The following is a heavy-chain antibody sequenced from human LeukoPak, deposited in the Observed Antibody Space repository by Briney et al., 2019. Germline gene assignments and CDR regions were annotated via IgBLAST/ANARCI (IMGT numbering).Heavy chain of an antibody. CDR2: IYYGGST. V-gene: IGHV4-39*01. CDR1: GGSISSSSYY. D-gene: IGHD4-17*01. Sequence: SEALSLTCTVSGGSISSSSYYWGWIRQPPGKGLEWIGSIYYGGSTYYNPSLKSRVTISVDTSKNQFSLNLRSVTAADTAVYYCARHRYGACHDLDYWGQGSLVTVSS. J-gene: IGHJ4*02. CDR3: ARHRYGACHDLDY.